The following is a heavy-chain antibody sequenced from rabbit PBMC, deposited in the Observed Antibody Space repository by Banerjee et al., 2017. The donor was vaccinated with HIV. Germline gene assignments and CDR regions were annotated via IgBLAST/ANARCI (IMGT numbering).Heavy chain of an antibody. V-gene: IGHV1S45*01. CDR2: IYGGSSGST. D-gene: IGHD6-1*01. J-gene: IGHJ4*01. CDR3: ARYSSTAGYGYAHL. CDR1: GSDFSSNA. Sequence: QEQLVESGGGLVQPEGSLTLTCKASGSDFSSNAMCWVRQAPGKGLELIACIYGGSSGSTYYASWAKGRFTISKTSSTTVTLQMTSLTVADTATYFCARYSSTAGYGYAHLWGPGTLVTVS.